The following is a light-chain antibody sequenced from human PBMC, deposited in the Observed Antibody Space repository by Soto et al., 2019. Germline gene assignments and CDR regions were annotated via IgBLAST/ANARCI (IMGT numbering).Light chain of an antibody. V-gene: IGKV3-11*01. Sequence: EVMLTQSPPAVSLKHGERATRSCRASQSVSSYLAWYQQKPGQAPRLLIYDASNRATGIPARFSGSGSGTDFTLTISSLEPEDFAVYYCQQRSNWPLITFGQGTLLEI. CDR3: QQRSNWPLIT. J-gene: IGKJ5*01. CDR1: QSVSSY. CDR2: DAS.